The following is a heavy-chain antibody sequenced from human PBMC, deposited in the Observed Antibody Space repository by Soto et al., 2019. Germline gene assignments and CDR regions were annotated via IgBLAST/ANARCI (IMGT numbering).Heavy chain of an antibody. CDR1: GFTFSSYA. V-gene: IGHV3-66*01. Sequence: AGGSLRLSCAASGFTFSSYAMHWVRQAPCKGLEWVAVIYSGGSTYYADSVKGRFTISRDNSKNTLYLQMNSLRAEDTAVYYCARARAGTTAIFSYWGQGTLVTVSA. CDR2: IYSGGST. J-gene: IGHJ4*02. D-gene: IGHD1-7*01. CDR3: ARARAGTTAIFSY.